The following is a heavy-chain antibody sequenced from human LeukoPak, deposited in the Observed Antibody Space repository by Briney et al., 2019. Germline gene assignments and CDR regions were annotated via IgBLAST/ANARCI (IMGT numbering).Heavy chain of an antibody. V-gene: IGHV4-59*01. CDR3: ARDGYGDYFDY. J-gene: IGHJ4*02. CDR1: GGSISSYY. Sequence: SETLSLTCTVSGGSISSYYWSWIRQPPGKGLEWIGYIYYSGSTNYNPSLKSRITISVDTSKNQFSLKLSSVTAADTAVYYCARDGYGDYFDYWGQGTLVTVSS. D-gene: IGHD5-12*01. CDR2: IYYSGST.